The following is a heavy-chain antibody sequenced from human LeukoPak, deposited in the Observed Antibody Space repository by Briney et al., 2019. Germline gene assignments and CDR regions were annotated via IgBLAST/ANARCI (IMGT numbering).Heavy chain of an antibody. Sequence: ASVTVSCKASGYTFTSYYMHWVRQAPGQGLEWMGIINPSGGSTSYAQKFQGRVTMTREMSTSTVYMELSSLRSEDTAVYYCAREGFGIAAAGTADAFDIWGQGTMVTVSS. CDR2: INPSGGST. D-gene: IGHD6-13*01. J-gene: IGHJ3*02. CDR1: GYTFTSYY. CDR3: AREGFGIAAAGTADAFDI. V-gene: IGHV1-46*01.